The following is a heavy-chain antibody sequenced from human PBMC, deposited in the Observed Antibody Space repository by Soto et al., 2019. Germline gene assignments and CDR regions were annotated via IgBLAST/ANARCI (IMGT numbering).Heavy chain of an antibody. D-gene: IGHD6-6*01. Sequence: RSLTCTVSGGSISSYYCSGIRQPPWKGLEWIGYIYYSGSTNYNPSLKSRVTISVDTSKNQFSLKLSSVTAADTAVYYCARDLGGGSSVRPYGMDVWGQGTTVTVSS. CDR1: GGSISSYY. CDR2: IYYSGST. J-gene: IGHJ6*02. CDR3: ARDLGGGSSVRPYGMDV. V-gene: IGHV4-59*13.